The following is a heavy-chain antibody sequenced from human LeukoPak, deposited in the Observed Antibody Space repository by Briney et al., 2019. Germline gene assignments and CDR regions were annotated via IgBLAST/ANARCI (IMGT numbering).Heavy chain of an antibody. D-gene: IGHD2-2*01. Sequence: ASVKVSCKASGYTFTSYGISWVRQAPGQGLERMGWINPNSGGTNYAQKFQGRVTMTRDTSISTAYMELSRLRSDDTAVYYCARALVVPAATSYYYYGMDVWGQGTTVTVSS. J-gene: IGHJ6*02. CDR1: GYTFTSYG. V-gene: IGHV1-2*02. CDR2: INPNSGGT. CDR3: ARALVVPAATSYYYYGMDV.